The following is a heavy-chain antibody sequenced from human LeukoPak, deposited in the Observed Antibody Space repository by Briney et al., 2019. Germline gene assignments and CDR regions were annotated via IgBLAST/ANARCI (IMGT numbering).Heavy chain of an antibody. D-gene: IGHD1-1*01. CDR1: GGSTSDYY. V-gene: IGHV4-59*01. J-gene: IGHJ4*02. CDR3: ARGPPRTGRERYFDY. Sequence: SETLSLTCTVSGGSTSDYYWNWIRQPPGKGLEWIGYIYYRGTTNYNPSLNSRVTISLDSSRNQFSLRLNSVTAADTAIYYCARGPPRTGRERYFDYWGQGALVSVSS. CDR2: IYYRGTT.